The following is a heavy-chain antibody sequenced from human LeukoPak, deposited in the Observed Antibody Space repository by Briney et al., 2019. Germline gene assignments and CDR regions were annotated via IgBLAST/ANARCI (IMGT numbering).Heavy chain of an antibody. D-gene: IGHD3-22*01. V-gene: IGHV4-59*08. Sequence: PSETLSLTCTVSNGSISPYYWSWIRQPPGKGLEWIGHIYHSGNTNYNPSLKSRVTISVDTSQNQFSLKLSSVTAADTAVYYCARLVYYDSSGYPDWGQGTLVTVSS. CDR2: IYHSGNT. J-gene: IGHJ4*02. CDR3: ARLVYYDSSGYPD. CDR1: NGSISPYY.